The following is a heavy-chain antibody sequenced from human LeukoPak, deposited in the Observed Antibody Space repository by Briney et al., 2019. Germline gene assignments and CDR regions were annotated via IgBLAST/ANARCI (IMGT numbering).Heavy chain of an antibody. CDR3: ARNAHYGSGSYYLDY. Sequence: ASVKVSCKASGGTFSSYAISWVRQAPGQGLEWMGRIIPIFGTANYAKKFQGRVTIITDESTSTAYMELSSLRSEDTAVYYCARNAHYGSGSYYLDYWGQGTLVTVSS. CDR2: IIPIFGTA. V-gene: IGHV1-69*05. J-gene: IGHJ4*02. CDR1: GGTFSSYA. D-gene: IGHD3-10*01.